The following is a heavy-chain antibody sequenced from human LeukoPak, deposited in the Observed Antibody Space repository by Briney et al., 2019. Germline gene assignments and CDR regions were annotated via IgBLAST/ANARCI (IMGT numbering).Heavy chain of an antibody. CDR3: ARVALIVVVPAAMDY. CDR2: ISSSSGYI. V-gene: IGHV3-21*01. D-gene: IGHD2-2*01. Sequence: PGGSLRLSCAASGFTFSSYSMNWVRQAPGKGLEWVSSISSSSGYIYYADSVKGRFTISRDNAKNSLYLQMNSLRAEDTAVYYCARVALIVVVPAAMDYWGQGTLVTVSS. J-gene: IGHJ4*02. CDR1: GFTFSSYS.